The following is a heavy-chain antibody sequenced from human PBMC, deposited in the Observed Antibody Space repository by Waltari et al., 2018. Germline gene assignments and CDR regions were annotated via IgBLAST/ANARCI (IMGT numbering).Heavy chain of an antibody. Sequence: QVQLVQSGAEVKKPGASVKVSCKASGDPFSGYYMHWVRQAPGQGLEWMGWINPNSGDTNYGQKFQGRVSMTWDTATTTIYLAMIRLRSDDTAVYYCARGREIGWFDPWGQGTLVTVSS. V-gene: IGHV1-2*02. CDR3: ARGREIGWFDP. CDR1: GDPFSGYY. D-gene: IGHD3-10*01. J-gene: IGHJ5*02. CDR2: INPNSGDT.